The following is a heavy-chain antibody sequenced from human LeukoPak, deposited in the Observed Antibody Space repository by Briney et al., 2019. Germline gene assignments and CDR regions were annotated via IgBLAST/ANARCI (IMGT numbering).Heavy chain of an antibody. V-gene: IGHV4-59*01. CDR3: ARGPLAKDY. CDR1: GGSMNDYY. Sequence: PSETLSLTCTVSGGSMNDYYWSWIRQSPGKGLEWIGYIYHTGSATYKPSLKSRVTLSLDTSKNQFSLKLSSVTAADTAVYYCARGPLAKDYWGQGTLVTVSS. CDR2: IYHTGSA. J-gene: IGHJ4*02.